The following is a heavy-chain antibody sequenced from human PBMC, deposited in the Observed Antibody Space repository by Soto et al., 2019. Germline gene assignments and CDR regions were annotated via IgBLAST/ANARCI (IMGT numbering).Heavy chain of an antibody. CDR2: IYPADSDT. CDR3: ATLYSTSPGY. D-gene: IGHD2-2*01. CDR1: GFSFTNYW. J-gene: IGHJ4*02. Sequence: GESLNISCKASGFSFTNYWIAWVRQMPGKGLEWMGIIYPADSDTRYSPSFQGQVTISADKSISTAYLQWSSLKASDTAMYYCATLYSTSPGYWGQGTLVTVSS. V-gene: IGHV5-51*01.